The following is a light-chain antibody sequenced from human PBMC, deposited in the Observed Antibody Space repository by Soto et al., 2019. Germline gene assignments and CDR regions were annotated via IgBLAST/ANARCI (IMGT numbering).Light chain of an antibody. CDR2: GAS. J-gene: IGKJ1*01. Sequence: VMTQSPATLSVSPGERATLSCWASETVATNLAWYQQKPGQAPRLLISGASTRAAGISDRFRGSGSRTEFTLTISSLPSEDSAIYYCQQYFEWPPMTFGQGTKVEI. V-gene: IGKV3-15*01. CDR1: ETVATN. CDR3: QQYFEWPPMT.